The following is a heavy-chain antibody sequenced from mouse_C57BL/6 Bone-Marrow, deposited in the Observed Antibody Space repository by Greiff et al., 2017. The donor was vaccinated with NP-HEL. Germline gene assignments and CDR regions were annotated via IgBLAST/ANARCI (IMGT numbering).Heavy chain of an antibody. J-gene: IGHJ4*01. Sequence: VQLQHSGAELVRPGASVTLSCKASGYTFTDYEMHWVKQTPVHGLEWIGAIDPETGGTAYNQKFKGKAILTADKSSSTAYMELRSLTSEDSAVYYCTRAPSMITPYYYAMDYWGQGTSVTVSS. CDR3: TRAPSMITPYYYAMDY. V-gene: IGHV1-15*01. CDR2: IDPETGGT. D-gene: IGHD2-4*01. CDR1: GYTFTDYE.